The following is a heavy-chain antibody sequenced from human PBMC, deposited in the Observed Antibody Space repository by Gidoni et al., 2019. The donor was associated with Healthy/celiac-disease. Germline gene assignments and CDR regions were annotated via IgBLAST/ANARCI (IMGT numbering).Heavy chain of an antibody. V-gene: IGHV3-23*01. CDR3: GKVKGYCSGGSCYFFDY. Sequence: EVQRLESGGGLLQPGGALRLSCSAPGFPCSWYARSGFRTAAGEGLGGVSAVSGSGVSTYYEYSVKGRFTTSRDNSKNTLYLHMNSLRAEDTAGYYGGKVKGYCSGGSCYFFDYWGHGTLVTGSP. D-gene: IGHD2-15*01. CDR1: GFPCSWYA. CDR2: VSGSGVST. J-gene: IGHJ4*01.